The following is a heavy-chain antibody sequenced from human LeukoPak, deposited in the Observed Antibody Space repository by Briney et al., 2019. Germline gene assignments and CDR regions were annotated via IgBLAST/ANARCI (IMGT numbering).Heavy chain of an antibody. CDR3: ARLAYTERSIAAAGLLAFDY. CDR1: GGSISSYY. Sequence: SETLSLTCTVSGGSISSYYWSWIRQPPGKGLEWIGYTYYSGSTNYNPSLKSRVTISVDTSKNQCSLKLSSVTAADTAVYYCARLAYTERSIAAAGLLAFDYWGQGTLVTVSS. V-gene: IGHV4-59*12. J-gene: IGHJ4*02. D-gene: IGHD6-13*01. CDR2: TYYSGST.